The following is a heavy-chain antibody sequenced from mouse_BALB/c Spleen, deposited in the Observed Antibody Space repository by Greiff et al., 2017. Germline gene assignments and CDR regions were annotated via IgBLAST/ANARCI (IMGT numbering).Heavy chain of an antibody. V-gene: IGHV2-9*02. CDR1: GFSLTSYG. J-gene: IGHJ3*01. D-gene: IGHD3-2*01. CDR3: ASQTARSFSWFAY. CDR2: IWAGGST. Sequence: VELVESGPGLVAPSQSLSITCTVSGFSLTSYGVHWVRQPPGKGLEWLGVIWAGGSTNYNSALMSRLSISKDNSKSQVFLKMNSLQTDDTAMYYCASQTARSFSWFAYWGQGTLVTVSA.